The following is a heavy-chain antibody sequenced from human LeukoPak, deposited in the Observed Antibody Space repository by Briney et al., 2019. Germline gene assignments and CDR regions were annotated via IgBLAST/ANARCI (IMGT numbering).Heavy chain of an antibody. Sequence: SETLSLTCTVSGGSISSYYWSWIRQPAGKGLEWIGRIYTSGSTNYNPSLKSRVTMSVDTSKNQFSLKLSSVTAADTAVYYCARIPVVVTASHVRTFDYWGQGTLVTVSS. CDR2: IYTSGST. J-gene: IGHJ4*02. V-gene: IGHV4-4*07. CDR1: GGSISSYY. CDR3: ARIPVVVTASHVRTFDY. D-gene: IGHD2-21*02.